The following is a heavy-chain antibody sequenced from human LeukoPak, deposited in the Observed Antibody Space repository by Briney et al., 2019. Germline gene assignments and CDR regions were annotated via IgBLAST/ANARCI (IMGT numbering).Heavy chain of an antibody. CDR3: ARSGFGSGISFDL. D-gene: IGHD3-10*01. J-gene: IGHJ5*02. CDR2: ISSSSSTI. V-gene: IGHV3-48*03. CDR1: GFTFSSYE. Sequence: GGSLRLSCAASGFTFSSYEMNWVRQAPGKGLEWVSYISSSSSTIYYADSVKGRFTISRDNAKNSLYLQMNSLRAEDTAVYYCARSGFGSGISFDLWGQGTLVTVSS.